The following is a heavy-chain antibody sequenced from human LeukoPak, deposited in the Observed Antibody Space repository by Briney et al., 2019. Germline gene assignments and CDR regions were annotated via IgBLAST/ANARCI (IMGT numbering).Heavy chain of an antibody. CDR2: MYSSGTT. Sequence: SETLSLTCTISGGSISSYYWSWIRQPPGKGREWIGYMYSSGTTKYNPSLKSRVTLSVDTSKNQFSLRLSSVTAADTAVYYCARSRRGKQQPSYWGQGTLVTVSS. D-gene: IGHD6-13*01. CDR1: GGSISSYY. J-gene: IGHJ4*02. CDR3: ARSRRGKQQPSY. V-gene: IGHV4-59*01.